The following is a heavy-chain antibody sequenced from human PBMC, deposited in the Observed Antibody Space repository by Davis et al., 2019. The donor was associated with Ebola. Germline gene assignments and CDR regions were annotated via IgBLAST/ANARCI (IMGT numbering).Heavy chain of an antibody. CDR2: ISSSSSTI. D-gene: IGHD2-15*01. J-gene: IGHJ6*02. V-gene: IGHV3-48*03. Sequence: GESLKISCAASGFTFSSYEMNWVRQAPGKGLEWVSYISSSSSTIYYADSVKGRFTISRDNAKSSLYLQMNSLRAEDTAVYYCARGLGYCSGGSCYSRAGGMDVWGQGTTVTVSS. CDR1: GFTFSSYE. CDR3: ARGLGYCSGGSCYSRAGGMDV.